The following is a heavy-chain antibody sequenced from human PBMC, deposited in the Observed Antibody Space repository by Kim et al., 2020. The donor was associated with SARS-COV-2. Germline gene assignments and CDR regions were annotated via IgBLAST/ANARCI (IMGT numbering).Heavy chain of an antibody. V-gene: IGHV3-30*18. CDR1: GFTFSSYG. D-gene: IGHD3-3*01. Sequence: GGSLRLSCAASGFTFSSYGMNWVRQAPGKGLEWVAVISYDGSNKYYADSVKGRFTISRDNSKNTLYLQMNSLRAEDTAVYYCANDRALRFLDAFDIWGQG. J-gene: IGHJ3*02. CDR3: ANDRALRFLDAFDI. CDR2: ISYDGSNK.